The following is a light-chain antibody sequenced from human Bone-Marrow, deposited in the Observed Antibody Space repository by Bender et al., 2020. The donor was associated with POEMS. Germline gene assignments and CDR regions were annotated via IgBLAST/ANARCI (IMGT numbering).Light chain of an antibody. CDR3: VAWDASLNGWV. CDR1: SSDVGNYNF. J-gene: IGLJ3*02. V-gene: IGLV2-14*02. Sequence: QSALTQPASVSGSPGQSITISCTGTSSDVGNYNFVSWYQHHPGKAPKLMIYEVNKRPSGVPDRFSGSKSGTSASLAITGLQSDDEAIYFCVAWDASLNGWVFGGGTKLTVL. CDR2: EVN.